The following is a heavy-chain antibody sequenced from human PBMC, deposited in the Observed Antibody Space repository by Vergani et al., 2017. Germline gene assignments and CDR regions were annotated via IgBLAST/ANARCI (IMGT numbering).Heavy chain of an antibody. Sequence: QVQLQESGSGLVKPSETLSLTCTVSGGSISSYYWSWIRQPPGKGLEWIVYIYYSGGTNYNPSLKSPVTISVDTSKNQFSLKLSSVTAADTAVYYCARISAGITIVGVVTNARFDYWGQGTLVTVSS. V-gene: IGHV4-59*01. CDR2: IYYSGGT. D-gene: IGHD3-3*01. CDR1: GGSISSYY. CDR3: ARISAGITIVGVVTNARFDY. J-gene: IGHJ4*02.